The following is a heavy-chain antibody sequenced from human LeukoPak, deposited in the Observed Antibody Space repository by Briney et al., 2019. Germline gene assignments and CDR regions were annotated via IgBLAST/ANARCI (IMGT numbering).Heavy chain of an antibody. CDR1: GFTFNYAW. CDR2: INTKSDGGTT. V-gene: IGHV3-15*01. CDR3: TTGLTF. Sequence: GGSLRLSCAASGFTFNYAWMSWVRQTPGRGLEWLGRINTKSDGGTTDYAAPVKGRFTISRDDSKNTVYLQMNSLKTDDTAVYYCTTGLTFWGQGTLVTVSS. J-gene: IGHJ4*02. D-gene: IGHD2/OR15-2a*01.